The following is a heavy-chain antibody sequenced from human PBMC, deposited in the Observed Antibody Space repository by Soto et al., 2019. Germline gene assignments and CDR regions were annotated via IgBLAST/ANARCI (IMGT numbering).Heavy chain of an antibody. J-gene: IGHJ6*02. CDR3: ARGRGVIRNYYGMDG. D-gene: IGHD3-3*02. V-gene: IGHV1-3*01. Sequence: QVQLVQSGAEVKKPGASVKISCEASGYTFTNFSIHWVRQAPGQRLEWMGWINAGSGYTKYSRRFQDRLIITRDRSASTASMALTILRSEDTAMFYCARGRGVIRNYYGMDGWGQGTTVTVSS. CDR1: GYTFTNFS. CDR2: INAGSGYT.